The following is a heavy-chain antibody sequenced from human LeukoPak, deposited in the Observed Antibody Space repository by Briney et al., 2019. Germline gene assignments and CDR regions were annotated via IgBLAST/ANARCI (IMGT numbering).Heavy chain of an antibody. CDR3: AKDPYNWNDEGLPDY. D-gene: IGHD1-20*01. CDR2: ISYDGSNK. V-gene: IGHV3-30*18. CDR1: GFTFSSSA. Sequence: GGSLRLSCAASGFTFSSSAMSWVRQAPGKGLEWVAVISYDGSNKYYADSVKGRFTISRDNSKNTLYPQMNSLRAEDTAVYYCAKDPYNWNDEGLPDYWGQGTLVTVSS. J-gene: IGHJ4*02.